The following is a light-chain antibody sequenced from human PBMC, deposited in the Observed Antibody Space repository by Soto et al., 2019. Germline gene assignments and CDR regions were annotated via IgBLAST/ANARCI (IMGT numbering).Light chain of an antibody. V-gene: IGKV1-5*01. Sequence: DIQMTQSPSTLSASVGDRVTITCRASQTINNKLAWYQKKPGKAPKLLIYDGYTLESGIPSRFSGSGSVTEFTLTIRSLQTDDFANYNSQKYYTYFRYTFGQGTNLDIK. J-gene: IGKJ2*01. CDR3: QKYYTYFRYT. CDR1: QTINNK. CDR2: DGY.